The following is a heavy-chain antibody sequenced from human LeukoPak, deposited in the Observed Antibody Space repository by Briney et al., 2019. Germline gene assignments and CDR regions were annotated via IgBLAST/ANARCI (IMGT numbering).Heavy chain of an antibody. V-gene: IGHV5-51*01. CDR2: IYPGGSDS. D-gene: IGHD2-2*02. Sequence: GESLKISCKGSGYSFNIYWIGWVRQMPGKGLEWMGIIYPGGSDSRYSPSFQGQVTISADTSISTAYLQWSSLKASDTAMYYCARYTDERAFHIWGQGTLVTVSS. CDR1: GYSFNIYW. CDR3: ARYTDERAFHI. J-gene: IGHJ3*02.